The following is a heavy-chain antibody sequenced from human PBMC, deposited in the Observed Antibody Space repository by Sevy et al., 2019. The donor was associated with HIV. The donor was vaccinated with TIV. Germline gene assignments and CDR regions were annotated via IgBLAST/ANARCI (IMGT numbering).Heavy chain of an antibody. CDR1: GDSIRSSVHF. Sequence: SETLSLTCTVSGDSIRSSVHFWAWIHQPPGKGLQWLGSIHHRGDSYYNPSLRSRVTISVDTSKNQVSLNLNSMTAAETAVYFCARHCLHYFDNTGYGEAFDIWGQGSLVTVSS. J-gene: IGHJ3*02. V-gene: IGHV4-39*01. CDR2: IHHRGDS. D-gene: IGHD3-22*01. CDR3: ARHCLHYFDNTGYGEAFDI.